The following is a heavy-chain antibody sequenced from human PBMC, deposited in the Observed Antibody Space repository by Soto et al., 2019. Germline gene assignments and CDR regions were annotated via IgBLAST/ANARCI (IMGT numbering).Heavy chain of an antibody. Sequence: PSETLSLTCTVSGGSISSSIYYWGWIRQPPGKGLEWIGNIYYSGSTYYNPSLKSRVTISVDTSMNHLSLKMSSLTAADTAVYYCARLLWSRGDWFDPWGQGTLVTVSS. J-gene: IGHJ5*02. CDR3: ARLLWSRGDWFDP. D-gene: IGHD3-10*01. V-gene: IGHV4-39*02. CDR1: GGSISSSIYY. CDR2: IYYSGST.